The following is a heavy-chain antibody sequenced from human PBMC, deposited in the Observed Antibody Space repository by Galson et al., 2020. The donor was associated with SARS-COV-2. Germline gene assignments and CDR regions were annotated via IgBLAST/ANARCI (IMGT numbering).Heavy chain of an antibody. CDR3: AKDPRVIVDTRGYYFDN. CDR1: GFTFRSYA. D-gene: IGHD3-22*01. V-gene: IGHV3-23*01. CDR2: ISGSGDNT. Sequence: GESLKISCAASGFTFRSYALSWVRQAPGKGLEWVSGISGSGDNTYSADSVKGRFTISRDNSKNTLYLQMNSLRAEDTAVYYCAKDPRVIVDTRGYYFDNWGQGTLVTVSA. J-gene: IGHJ4*02.